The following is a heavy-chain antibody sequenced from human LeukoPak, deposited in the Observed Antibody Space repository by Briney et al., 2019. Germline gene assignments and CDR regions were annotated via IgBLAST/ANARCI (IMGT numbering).Heavy chain of an antibody. D-gene: IGHD3-10*01. CDR1: GFTVSSNY. CDR2: IYSGGST. Sequence: PGGSLRLSCAASGFTVSSNYMSWVRQAPVKELEWVSVIYSGGSTYYADSVKGRFTISRDNSKNTLYLQMNSLRAEDTAVYYCARASLWFGEFHYYYDGMDVWGQGTTVTVSS. V-gene: IGHV3-66*01. J-gene: IGHJ6*02. CDR3: ARASLWFGEFHYYYDGMDV.